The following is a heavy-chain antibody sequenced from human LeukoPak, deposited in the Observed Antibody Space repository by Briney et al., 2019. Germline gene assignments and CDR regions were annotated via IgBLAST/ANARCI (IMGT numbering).Heavy chain of an antibody. V-gene: IGHV4-61*02. Sequence: SQTLSLTCTVSGGSINSGSFYWNWIRQPAGAGLEWIGRIYSSGGTYYNPSLKSRVTVSIDTSRNQFSLNLSSVTAADTAVYYCARGGADAYDVYYLDVWGTGTTVTVSS. CDR3: ARGGADAYDVYYLDV. D-gene: IGHD5-12*01. CDR1: GGSINSGSFY. J-gene: IGHJ6*03. CDR2: IYSSGGT.